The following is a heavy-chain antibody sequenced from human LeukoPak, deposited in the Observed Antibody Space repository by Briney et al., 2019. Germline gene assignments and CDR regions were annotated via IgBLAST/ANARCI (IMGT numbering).Heavy chain of an antibody. J-gene: IGHJ5*02. Sequence: SGGSLRLSCAASGFTFSSYAMSWVRQAPGKGLEWVANIKQDGSEKYYVDSVKGRFTISRDNAKNSLYLQMNSLRAEDTAVYYCAREDSYDFWSGYSWFDPWGQGTLVTVSS. V-gene: IGHV3-7*01. CDR3: AREDSYDFWSGYSWFDP. D-gene: IGHD3-3*01. CDR2: IKQDGSEK. CDR1: GFTFSSYA.